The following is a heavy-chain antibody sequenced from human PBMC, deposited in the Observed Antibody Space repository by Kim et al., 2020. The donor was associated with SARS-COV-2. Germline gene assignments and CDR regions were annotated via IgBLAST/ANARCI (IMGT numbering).Heavy chain of an antibody. V-gene: IGHV3-23*01. CDR3: AKVYYYDSSGYFGY. Sequence: GAGKGRLTISRNHSKTTLYLQMNSLRAEDTAVYYCAKVYYYDSSGYFGYWGQGTLVTVSS. J-gene: IGHJ4*02. D-gene: IGHD3-22*01.